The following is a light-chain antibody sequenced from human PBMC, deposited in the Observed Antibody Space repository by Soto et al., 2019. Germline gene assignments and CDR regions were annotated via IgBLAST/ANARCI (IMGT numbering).Light chain of an antibody. J-gene: IGKJ1*01. CDR1: QSISSW. CDR3: QQYNSYSWT. CDR2: DAS. V-gene: IGKV1-5*01. Sequence: DIQMTQSPSSVPASVGDRVTITCRASQSISSWLAWYQQKPGKAPKLLIYDASSLESGVPSRFSGSGSGTEFTLTISSLQPDDFATYYCQQYNSYSWTFGQGTKVDIK.